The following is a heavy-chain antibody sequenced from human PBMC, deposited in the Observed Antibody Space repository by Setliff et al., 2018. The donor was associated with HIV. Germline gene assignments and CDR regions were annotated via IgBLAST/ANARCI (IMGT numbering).Heavy chain of an antibody. Sequence: SETLSLTCTVSGGSINSGGYYWTWIRQRPGKGLEWIGYIYYSGSTYYNPSLKSRVTISIDTSKNQFSLKLSSVTAADTAVYYCARGLVVVTDSDYDTNYYYYYYMDVWGKGTTVTAP. J-gene: IGHJ6*03. CDR2: IYYSGST. V-gene: IGHV4-31*03. CDR1: GGSINSGGYY. CDR3: ARGLVVVTDSDYDTNYYYYYYMDV. D-gene: IGHD5-12*01.